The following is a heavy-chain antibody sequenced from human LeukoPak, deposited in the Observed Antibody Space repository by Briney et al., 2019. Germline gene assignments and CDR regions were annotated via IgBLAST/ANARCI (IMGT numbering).Heavy chain of an antibody. V-gene: IGHV3-23*01. CDR3: SEDLFSVGPWFDP. Sequence: GGSLRLSCAASGFTFSSYAMRWVRQAPGKGLEWVSAISGSGGSTYYADSVKGRFNISRDNSKNTLYLQMNSLRADDTAVYYCSEDLFSVGPWFDPWGQGTLVTVSS. CDR1: GFTFSSYA. CDR2: ISGSGGST. J-gene: IGHJ5*02.